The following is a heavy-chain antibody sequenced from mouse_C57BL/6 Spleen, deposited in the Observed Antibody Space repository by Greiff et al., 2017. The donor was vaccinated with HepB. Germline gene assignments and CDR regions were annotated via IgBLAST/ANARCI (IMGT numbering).Heavy chain of an antibody. Sequence: VQLQQSGAELVRPGASVKLSCTASGFNIKDDYMHWVKQRPEQGLEWIGWIDPENGDTEYASKFQGKATITADTSSNTAYLQLSSLTSEDTAVYYCTPSYDYDEEFAYWGQGTLVTVSA. CDR2: IDPENGDT. CDR1: GFNIKDDY. V-gene: IGHV14-4*01. D-gene: IGHD2-4*01. J-gene: IGHJ3*01. CDR3: TPSYDYDEEFAY.